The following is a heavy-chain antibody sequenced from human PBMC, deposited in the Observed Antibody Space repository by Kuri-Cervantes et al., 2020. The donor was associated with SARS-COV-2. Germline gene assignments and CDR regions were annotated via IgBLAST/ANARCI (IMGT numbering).Heavy chain of an antibody. CDR1: GFTFSGYW. CDR3: TTDHKYDFWSGYYVQFDY. Sequence: GGSLRLSCAASGFTFSGYWMTWVRQAPGKGLEWVGRIKSKTDGGTTDYAAPVKGRFTISRDDSKNTLYLQMNSLKTEDTAVYYCTTDHKYDFWSGYYVQFDYWGQGTLVTVSS. CDR2: IKSKTDGGTT. J-gene: IGHJ4*02. D-gene: IGHD3-3*01. V-gene: IGHV3-15*01.